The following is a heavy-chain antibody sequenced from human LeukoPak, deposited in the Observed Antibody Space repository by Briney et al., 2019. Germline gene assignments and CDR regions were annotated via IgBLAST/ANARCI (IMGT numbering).Heavy chain of an antibody. V-gene: IGHV3-23*01. CDR1: GFTFNNYA. CDR3: AKGGGYYYGSGSYYLDY. CDR2: ISGSGGST. Sequence: SGGSLRLSCAASGFTFNNYAMNWVRQAPGAGLEWASAISGSGGSTYYADSVKGRFAISRDNSKNTLYLQMNSLRAEDTAVYYCAKGGGYYYGSGSYYLDYWGQGTLVTVSS. D-gene: IGHD3-10*01. J-gene: IGHJ4*02.